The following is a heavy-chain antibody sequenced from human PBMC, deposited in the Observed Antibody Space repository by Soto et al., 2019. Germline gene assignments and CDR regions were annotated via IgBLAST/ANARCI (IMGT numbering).Heavy chain of an antibody. V-gene: IGHV1-69*11. J-gene: IGHJ4*02. CDR3: ARDGRPWELLGGYYFDS. D-gene: IGHD1-26*01. CDR1: GGTFNNYA. CDR2: IVPILGTA. Sequence: QVQLVQSGAEVKKAGSSVKVSCKASGGTFNNYAINWVRQAPGQGLEWMGGIVPILGTASHAQKFQGRVTITADESTTTAYVELSSLRSEDTAVYYCARDGRPWELLGGYYFDSWGQGTLVTVSA.